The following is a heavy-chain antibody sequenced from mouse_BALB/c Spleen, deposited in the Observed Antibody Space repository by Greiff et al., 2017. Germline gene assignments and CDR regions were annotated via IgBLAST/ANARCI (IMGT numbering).Heavy chain of an antibody. Sequence: EVKLVESGGGLVQPGGSLKLSCAASGFTFSSYTMSWVRQTPEKRLEWVATISSGGGNTYYPDSVKGRFTISRDNAKNNLYLQMSSLRSEDTALYYCASYYYGSSYGYYFDYWGQGTTLTVSS. J-gene: IGHJ2*01. V-gene: IGHV5-9*03. CDR3: ASYYYGSSYGYYFDY. D-gene: IGHD1-1*01. CDR1: GFTFSSYT. CDR2: ISSGGGNT.